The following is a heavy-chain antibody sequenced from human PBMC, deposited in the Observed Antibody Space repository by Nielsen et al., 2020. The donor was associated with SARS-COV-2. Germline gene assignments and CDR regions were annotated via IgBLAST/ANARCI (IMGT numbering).Heavy chain of an antibody. V-gene: IGHV1-46*01. D-gene: IGHD6-19*01. Sequence: ASVKVSCRASGYTFTSYYMHWARQAPGQGLEWMGIINPSGGSTSYAQKFQGRVTMTRDTSTSTVYMELSSLRSEDTAVYYCARERWLVHAFDIWGQGTMVTVSS. CDR2: INPSGGST. J-gene: IGHJ3*02. CDR3: ARERWLVHAFDI. CDR1: GYTFTSYY.